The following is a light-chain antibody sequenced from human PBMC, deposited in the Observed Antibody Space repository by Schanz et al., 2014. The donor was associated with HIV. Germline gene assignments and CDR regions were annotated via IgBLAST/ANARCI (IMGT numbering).Light chain of an antibody. V-gene: IGKV3-15*01. Sequence: EIVMTQSPATLSVSPGERATLSCRASQSVSGSYLAWYQHKPGQAPRLLIYGAFTRATGIPVRFSGRGSGTEFTLTISGLQSEDFALYYCQQYSDWPPSTFGQGTKVEIK. CDR2: GAF. CDR3: QQYSDWPPST. CDR1: QSVSGSY. J-gene: IGKJ2*01.